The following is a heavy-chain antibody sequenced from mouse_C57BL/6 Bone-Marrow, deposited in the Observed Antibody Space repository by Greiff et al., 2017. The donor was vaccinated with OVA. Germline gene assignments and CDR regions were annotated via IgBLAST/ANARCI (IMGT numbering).Heavy chain of an antibody. CDR2: IYPGSGST. CDR3: ARNDGSSPTEYFDV. V-gene: IGHV1-55*01. D-gene: IGHD1-1*01. J-gene: IGHJ1*03. Sequence: QVQLQQPGAELVKPGASVKMSCKASGYTFTSYWITWVKQRPGQGLEWIGDIYPGSGSTNYNEKFKSKATLPVDTSSSTAYMQLSSLTSEDSAVYYCARNDGSSPTEYFDVWGTGTTVTVSS. CDR1: GYTFTSYW.